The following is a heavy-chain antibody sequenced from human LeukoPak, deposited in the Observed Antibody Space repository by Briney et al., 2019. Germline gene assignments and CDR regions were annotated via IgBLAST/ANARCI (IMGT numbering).Heavy chain of an antibody. CDR3: ASRAVAGTGY. D-gene: IGHD6-19*01. J-gene: IGHJ4*02. V-gene: IGHV3-53*04. CDR2: IYSGGST. CDR1: GFTVSSNY. Sequence: GESLTLSCAASGFTVSSNYMSWVRQPPGKGLEWVSDIYSGGSTYYKASVKGRFTISGHNSKNQLYLKLNSLTAEDTAGYYCASRAVAGTGYWGQGTLVTVSS.